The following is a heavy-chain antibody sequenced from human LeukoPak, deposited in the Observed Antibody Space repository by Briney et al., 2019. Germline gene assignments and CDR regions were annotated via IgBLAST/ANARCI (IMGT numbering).Heavy chain of an antibody. D-gene: IGHD2-8*01. V-gene: IGHV3-21*01. CDR2: IGDSGSHI. CDR1: GFTFNAYT. CDR3: ARDFGVIASTGGIDY. Sequence: GGSLRLSCEASGFTFNAYTMKWVGQAPGKGLEWVSSIGDSGSHIFYADSVKGRFTTSRDNAKNSLYLQMNSLRAEDTAVYYCARDFGVIASTGGIDYWGQGTLVTVSS. J-gene: IGHJ4*02.